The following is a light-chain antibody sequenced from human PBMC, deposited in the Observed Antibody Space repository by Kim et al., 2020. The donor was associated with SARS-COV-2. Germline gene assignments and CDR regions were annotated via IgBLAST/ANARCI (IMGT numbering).Light chain of an antibody. CDR1: NSNIGANI. CDR3: AVWDDSLNGVL. CDR2: GNS. J-gene: IGLJ3*02. Sequence: ELTQPPSVSGTAGQRVTISCSGSNSNIGANIVNWYQQIPGTAPKILIHGNSRRPSGVPDRFSASKSGTSASLAISGLQSADEAHYYCAVWDDSLNGVLFGGGTKVTVL. V-gene: IGLV1-44*01.